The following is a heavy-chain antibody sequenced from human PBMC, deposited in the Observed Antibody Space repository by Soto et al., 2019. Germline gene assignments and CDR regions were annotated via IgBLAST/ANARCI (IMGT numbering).Heavy chain of an antibody. V-gene: IGHV3-23*01. D-gene: IGHD4-17*01. Sequence: QLLESGGGLVPPGGSLRLSCAASGFTFSNYAMSWVRQAPGKGLEWVAGISGSDGRTFHADPVRGRFTISRDNSRNTLYLQMSRLRAQDTAVYYCARDQDDYGDSVLGDSYYYHSYGLDVWGQGTTVTVSS. CDR3: ARDQDDYGDSVLGDSYYYHSYGLDV. CDR2: ISGSDGRT. CDR1: GFTFSNYA. J-gene: IGHJ6*02.